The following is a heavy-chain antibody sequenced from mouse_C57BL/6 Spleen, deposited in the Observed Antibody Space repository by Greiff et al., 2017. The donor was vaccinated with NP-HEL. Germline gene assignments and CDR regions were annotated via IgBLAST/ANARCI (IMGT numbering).Heavy chain of an antibody. J-gene: IGHJ2*01. Sequence: EVKLMESGEGLVKPGGSLKLSCAASGFTFSSYAMSWVRQTPEKRLEWVAYISSGGDYIYYADTVKGRFTISRDNARNTLYLQMSSLKSEDTAMYYCTRESGDYDGYYFDYWGQGTTLTVSS. CDR1: GFTFSSYA. D-gene: IGHD2-4*01. CDR2: ISSGGDYI. CDR3: TRESGDYDGYYFDY. V-gene: IGHV5-9-1*02.